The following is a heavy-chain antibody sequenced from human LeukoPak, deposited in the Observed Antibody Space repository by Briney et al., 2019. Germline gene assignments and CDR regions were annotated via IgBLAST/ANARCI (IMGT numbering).Heavy chain of an antibody. J-gene: IGHJ4*02. V-gene: IGHV3-23*01. CDR3: AKSNFPGYSSSWYN. D-gene: IGHD6-13*01. CDR2: ISGSGGST. CDR1: GFTFSSYA. Sequence: GGSLRLSCAASGFTFSSYAMSWVRQAPEKGLEWVSAISGSGGSTYYADSVKGRFTISRDNSKNTLYLQMNSLRAEDTAVYYCAKSNFPGYSSSWYNWGQGTLVTVSS.